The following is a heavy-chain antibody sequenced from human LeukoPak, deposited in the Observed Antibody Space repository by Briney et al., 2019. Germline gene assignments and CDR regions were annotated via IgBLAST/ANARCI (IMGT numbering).Heavy chain of an antibody. Sequence: PGGSLRLSCAASGFTFNTYWMHWVRQAPGKGLVWVSYISNSGSRITYADSVKGRFTISRDNAKNTLYLQMNSLRAEDTAVYYCAFGTYSGYEWVYWGQGTLVTVSS. CDR3: AFGTYSGYEWVY. J-gene: IGHJ4*02. CDR2: ISNSGSRI. D-gene: IGHD5-12*01. CDR1: GFTFNTYW. V-gene: IGHV3-74*01.